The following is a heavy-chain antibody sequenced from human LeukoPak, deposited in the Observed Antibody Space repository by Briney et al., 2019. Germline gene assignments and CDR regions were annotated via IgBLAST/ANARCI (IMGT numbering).Heavy chain of an antibody. D-gene: IGHD3-9*01. Sequence: GGSLRLSCAASGFTFSSYGMNWVRQAPGKGLEWVSYISSSGSTIYYADSVKGRFTISRDNAKNSLYLQMNSLRAEDTAVYYCGGNFDWFKIRYYYMDVWGKGTTVTISS. CDR3: GGNFDWFKIRYYYMDV. CDR1: GFTFSSYG. V-gene: IGHV3-48*04. J-gene: IGHJ6*03. CDR2: ISSSGSTI.